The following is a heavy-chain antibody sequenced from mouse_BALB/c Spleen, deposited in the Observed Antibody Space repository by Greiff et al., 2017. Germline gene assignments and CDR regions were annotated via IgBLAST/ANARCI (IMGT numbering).Heavy chain of an antibody. CDR3: ARGSVEKEYYVDY. CDR1: GFTFSSYA. Sequence: EVMLVESGGGLVKPGGSLKLSCAASGFTFSSYAMSWVRQTPEKRLEWVASISSGGSTYYPDSVKGRFTISRDNARNILYLQMSSLRSEDTAMYYCARGSVEKEYYVDYWGQGTTLTVSS. J-gene: IGHJ2*01. CDR2: ISSGGST. V-gene: IGHV5-6-5*01.